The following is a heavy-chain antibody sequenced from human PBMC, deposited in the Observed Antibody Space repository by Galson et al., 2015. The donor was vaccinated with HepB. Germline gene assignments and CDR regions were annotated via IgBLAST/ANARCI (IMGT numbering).Heavy chain of an antibody. Sequence: SLRLSCAASGFTFSSYWMSWVRQAPGKGLEWVANIKQDGSEKYYVDSVKGRFTISRDNAKNSLYLQMNSLRAEDTAVYYCARDDYYDSSGYYGMDVWGQGTTVTVSS. CDR3: ARDDYYDSSGYYGMDV. V-gene: IGHV3-7*01. CDR1: GFTFSSYW. D-gene: IGHD3-22*01. J-gene: IGHJ6*02. CDR2: IKQDGSEK.